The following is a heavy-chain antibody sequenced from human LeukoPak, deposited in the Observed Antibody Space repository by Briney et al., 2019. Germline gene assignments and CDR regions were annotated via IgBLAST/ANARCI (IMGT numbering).Heavy chain of an antibody. CDR3: VRDDDRPDNGLDY. D-gene: IGHD3-22*01. J-gene: IGHJ4*02. CDR2: ISSSGSTI. CDR1: GFTFSDYY. Sequence: PGGPLRLSCAASGFTFSDYYMSWIRQAPGKGLEWVSYISSSGSTIYYADSVKGRFTISRDNAKNSLYLQMNSLRAEDTAVYYCVRDDDRPDNGLDYWGQGTLVTVSS. V-gene: IGHV3-11*04.